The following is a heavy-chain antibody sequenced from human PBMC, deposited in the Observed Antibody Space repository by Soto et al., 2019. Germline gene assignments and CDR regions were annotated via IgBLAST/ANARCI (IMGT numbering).Heavy chain of an antibody. J-gene: IGHJ6*02. Sequence: QVQLVQSGAEVKKPGASVKVSCKASGYTFTSYYMHWVRQAPGQGLEWMGIINPSGGSTSYAQKCQGRVTMTRDTSTSTVYMELSSLRSEDTAVYYCARGTIFGTLNPGAYYYYGMDVWGQGTTVTVSS. D-gene: IGHD3-3*01. CDR1: GYTFTSYY. V-gene: IGHV1-46*01. CDR2: INPSGGST. CDR3: ARGTIFGTLNPGAYYYYGMDV.